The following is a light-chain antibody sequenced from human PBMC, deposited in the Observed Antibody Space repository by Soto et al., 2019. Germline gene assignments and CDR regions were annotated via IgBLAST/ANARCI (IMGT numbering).Light chain of an antibody. Sequence: QSVLTQPPSVSAAPGQKVTISCSGASSNIGNSHVSWYQHLPGTAPELLIYDTTKRPSGIPDRFSVFKSGTSATLGITGLQTGDEADYYCGAWDSSLSAFVFGTGTKVTVL. CDR1: SSNIGNSH. CDR2: DTT. J-gene: IGLJ1*01. CDR3: GAWDSSLSAFV. V-gene: IGLV1-51*01.